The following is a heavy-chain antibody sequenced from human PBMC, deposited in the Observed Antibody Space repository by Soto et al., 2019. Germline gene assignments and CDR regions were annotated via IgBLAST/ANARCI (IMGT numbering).Heavy chain of an antibody. CDR2: IKSKTDGGTT. V-gene: IGHV3-15*07. CDR1: GFTFSNAW. CDR3: TTHPLAYCGGDCYSGVPY. J-gene: IGHJ4*02. Sequence: PGGSLRLSCAASGFTFSNAWMNWVRQAPGKGLEWVGRIKSKTDGGTTDYAAPVKGRFTISRDDSKNTLYLQMNSLKTEDTAVYYCTTHPLAYCGGDCYSGVPYWGQGTLVPVSS. D-gene: IGHD2-21*02.